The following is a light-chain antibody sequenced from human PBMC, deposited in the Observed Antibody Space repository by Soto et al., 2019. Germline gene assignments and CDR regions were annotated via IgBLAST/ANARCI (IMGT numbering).Light chain of an antibody. V-gene: IGLV1-40*01. J-gene: IGLJ2*01. Sequence: QSVLTQPPSVSGAPGQRVALSCAGTSSNIGAGYDVHWYQHLPGTAPKLLIFGNINRPAGVPDRFSGSKSGTSASLAISGFQAVDEGYYYCQTYDTGVSGSIFGGGTKLTVL. CDR3: QTYDTGVSGSI. CDR2: GNI. CDR1: SSNIGAGYD.